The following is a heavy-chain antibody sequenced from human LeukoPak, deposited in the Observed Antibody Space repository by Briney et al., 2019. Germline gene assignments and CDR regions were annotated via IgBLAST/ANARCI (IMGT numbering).Heavy chain of an antibody. CDR1: GFTFSNAR. CDR3: TALPHYYDSSGYY. CDR2: IKSKTDGGTT. J-gene: IGHJ4*02. V-gene: IGHV3-15*01. Sequence: PGGSLRLSCAASGFTFSNARMSWVRQAPGKGLEWVGRIKSKTDGGTTDYAAPVKGRFTISRDDSKNTLYLQMNSLKTEDTAVYYCTALPHYYDSSGYYWGQGTLVTVSS. D-gene: IGHD3-22*01.